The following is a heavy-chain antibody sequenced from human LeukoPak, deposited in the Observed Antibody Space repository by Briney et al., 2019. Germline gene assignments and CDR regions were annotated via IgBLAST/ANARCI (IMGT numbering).Heavy chain of an antibody. D-gene: IGHD3-10*01. J-gene: IGHJ6*03. CDR3: ARGGSGSYGYYYYMDV. Sequence: SVKVSCKASGGTFSSYAISWVRQAPGQGPEWMGGIIPIFGTANYAQKFQGRVTITADKSTSTAYMELSSLRSEDTAVYYCARGGSGSYGYYYYMDVWGKGTTVTISS. CDR2: IIPIFGTA. CDR1: GGTFSSYA. V-gene: IGHV1-69*06.